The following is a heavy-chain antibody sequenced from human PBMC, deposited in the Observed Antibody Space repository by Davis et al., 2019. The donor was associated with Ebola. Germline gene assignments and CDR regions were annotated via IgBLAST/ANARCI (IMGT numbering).Heavy chain of an antibody. D-gene: IGHD3-22*01. J-gene: IGHJ4*02. CDR3: ARDRHDTSGYGF. CDR1: GGSISSGSNY. Sequence: SETLSLTCSVSGGSISSGSNYWSWIRQPAGKGLEWIGDVNRSGSTNSNPSLKTRVTISVDTSANQFSLVLTSVTAADTAIYYCARDRHDTSGYGFWGQGTLVTVSS. CDR2: VNRSGST. V-gene: IGHV4-61*09.